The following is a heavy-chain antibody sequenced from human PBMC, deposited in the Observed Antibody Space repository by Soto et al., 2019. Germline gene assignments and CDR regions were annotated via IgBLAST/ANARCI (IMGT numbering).Heavy chain of an antibody. J-gene: IGHJ4*02. V-gene: IGHV3-74*01. Sequence: HSGGSLRLSCVASGCTFTNYWMHWVRQAPGKGLVWVSYIDSDGSNTTYADSVKGRFTISRDNAKNTVYLQMNSLRAEDTAVYYCVRDDVGVGIDYWGLGTLVTVSS. CDR1: GCTFTNYW. D-gene: IGHD2-8*01. CDR3: VRDDVGVGIDY. CDR2: IDSDGSNT.